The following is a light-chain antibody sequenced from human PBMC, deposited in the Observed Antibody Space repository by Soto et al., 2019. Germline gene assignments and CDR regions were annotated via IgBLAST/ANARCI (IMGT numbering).Light chain of an antibody. CDR2: DAS. J-gene: IGKJ1*01. CDR3: QQYDGYSTWT. Sequence: DIQMTQSTSTLSASVGDTVTITCRASQSVRIWLAWYQKKPGKAPKVLIWDASTLQRGVPSRFSGSGSGTEFTLSSSGLQPEDFATYYCQQYDGYSTWTFRQGNKVEIK. V-gene: IGKV1-5*01. CDR1: QSVRIW.